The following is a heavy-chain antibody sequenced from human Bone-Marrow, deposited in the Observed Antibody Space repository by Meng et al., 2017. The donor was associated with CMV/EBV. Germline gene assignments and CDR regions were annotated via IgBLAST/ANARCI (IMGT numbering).Heavy chain of an antibody. V-gene: IGHV4-59*01. Sequence: GSLRLSCTVSGGSISSNYWSWIRQPPGKGLEWVGHIYYSGNTNYNPSLKSRVTVSVDTSKTQFSLKLTSVTAADTAVYYCARKYSSSSILDAFDIWGQGTMVTVSS. CDR3: ARKYSSSSILDAFDI. D-gene: IGHD6-6*01. CDR1: GGSISSNY. J-gene: IGHJ3*02. CDR2: IYYSGNT.